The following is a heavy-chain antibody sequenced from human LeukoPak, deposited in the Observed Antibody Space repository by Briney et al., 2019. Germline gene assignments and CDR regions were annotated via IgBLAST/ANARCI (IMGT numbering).Heavy chain of an antibody. CDR3: ARDGNSYGYDY. D-gene: IGHD5-18*01. J-gene: IGHJ4*02. CDR2: INQDGSEK. Sequence: GGSLRLSCAASGFTFSSYWMSWVRQAPGKGRKGVANINQDGSEKYYVDSVKGRFTLSRDNAKNSLYLQMNSLRAEDTAVYYCARDGNSYGYDYWGQGTLVTVSS. V-gene: IGHV3-7*01. CDR1: GFTFSSYW.